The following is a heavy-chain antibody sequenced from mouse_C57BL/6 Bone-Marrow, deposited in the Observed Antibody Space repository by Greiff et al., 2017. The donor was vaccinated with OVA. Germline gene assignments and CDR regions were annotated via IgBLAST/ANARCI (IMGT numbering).Heavy chain of an antibody. J-gene: IGHJ4*01. CDR1: GYTFTDYN. Sequence: VQLKQSGPELVKPGASVKIPCKASGYTFTDYNMDWVKQSHGKSLEWIGDINPNNGGTIYNQKFKGKATLTVDKSSSTAYMELRSLTSEDTAVYYCARWGLLRAMDYWGQGTSVTVSS. D-gene: IGHD2-3*01. CDR3: ARWGLLRAMDY. CDR2: INPNNGGT. V-gene: IGHV1-18*01.